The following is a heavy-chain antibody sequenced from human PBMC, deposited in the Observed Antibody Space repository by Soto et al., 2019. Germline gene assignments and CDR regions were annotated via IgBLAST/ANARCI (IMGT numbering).Heavy chain of an antibody. CDR3: ARVEKRRITTFGPDEYDAFGS. J-gene: IGHJ3*02. V-gene: IGHV4-59*01. CDR1: GGSISSYY. D-gene: IGHD3-3*01. CDR2: IYYSGST. Sequence: SEPLSLTCNVSGGSISSYYWSWIRQPPGKGLEWIGYIYYSGSTNYNPSLKSRVTISVDTSKNQFSLKLSSVTAADTAVYYCARVEKRRITTFGPDEYDAFGSWGQGTMVTVSS.